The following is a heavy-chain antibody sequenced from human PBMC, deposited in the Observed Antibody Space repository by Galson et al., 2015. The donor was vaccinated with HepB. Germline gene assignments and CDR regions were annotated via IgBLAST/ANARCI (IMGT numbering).Heavy chain of an antibody. CDR1: GYTFTSYA. D-gene: IGHD5-18*01. CDR3: ARDLTADLIQLWLRGGGFDY. Sequence: SVKVSCKASGYTFTSYAMNWVRQAPGQGLEWMGWINTNTGNPTYAQGFTGRFVFSLDTSVSTAYLQISSLKAEDTAVYYCARDLTADLIQLWLRGGGFDYWGQGTLVTVSS. V-gene: IGHV7-4-1*02. J-gene: IGHJ4*02. CDR2: INTNTGNP.